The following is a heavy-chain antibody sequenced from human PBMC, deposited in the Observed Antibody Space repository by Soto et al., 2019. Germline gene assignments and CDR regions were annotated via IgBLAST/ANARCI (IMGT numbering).Heavy chain of an antibody. V-gene: IGHV4-31*03. J-gene: IGHJ6*03. Sequence: SETLSLTCTVSGGSISSGGYYWSWIRQHPGKGLERIGYIYYSGSTYYNPSLKSRVTISVDTSKNQFSLKLSSVTAADTAVYYCARVRGYDYWVNYYYYYMDVRGKGTTVTVSS. CDR3: ARVRGYDYWVNYYYYYMDV. D-gene: IGHD5-12*01. CDR1: GGSISSGGYY. CDR2: IYYSGST.